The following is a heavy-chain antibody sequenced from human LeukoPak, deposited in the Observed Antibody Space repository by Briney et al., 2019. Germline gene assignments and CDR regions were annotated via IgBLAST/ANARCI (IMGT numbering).Heavy chain of an antibody. J-gene: IGHJ4*02. D-gene: IGHD6-6*01. CDR3: CKVVRGKNFFEN. CDR2: IKGNNDGGTT. CDR1: GFTLNNAW. V-gene: IGHV3-15*01. Sequence: GGSLRLSCVASGFTLNNAWMSWVRQAPGKGVEGVGHIKGNNDGGTTDHAPPVKGRFTISRDDSKNTLSLQMNSLKTEDTAVYYCCKVVRGKNFFENWGQGTLVAVSS.